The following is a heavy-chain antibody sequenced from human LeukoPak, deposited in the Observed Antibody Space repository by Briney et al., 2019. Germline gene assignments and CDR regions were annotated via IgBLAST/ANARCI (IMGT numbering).Heavy chain of an antibody. D-gene: IGHD2-8*01. CDR3: AGGTTNTKGAFDM. V-gene: IGHV1-46*01. Sequence: ASVKVSCKASGYTFTNYYIHWVRQAPGQGLEWMGIINPSGSSTSYAQKFQGRVAMTRDTSTSTVYMELSSLRSEDTAVYYCAGGTTNTKGAFDMWGQGTMVTVSS. CDR1: GYTFTNYY. CDR2: INPSGSST. J-gene: IGHJ3*02.